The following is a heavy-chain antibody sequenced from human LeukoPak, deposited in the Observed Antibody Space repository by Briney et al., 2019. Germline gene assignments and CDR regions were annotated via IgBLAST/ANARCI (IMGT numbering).Heavy chain of an antibody. V-gene: IGHV5-10-1*01. CDR1: GYSFTSYW. D-gene: IGHD4-17*01. J-gene: IGHJ4*02. Sequence: GESLKISCKGSGYSFTSYWISWVRQMPGKGLEWMGRIDPSDSYTNYSPSFQGHVTISADKSISTAYLQWSSLKAPDTAMYYCARLYGDYCYFDYWGQGTLVTVSS. CDR3: ARLYGDYCYFDY. CDR2: IDPSDSYT.